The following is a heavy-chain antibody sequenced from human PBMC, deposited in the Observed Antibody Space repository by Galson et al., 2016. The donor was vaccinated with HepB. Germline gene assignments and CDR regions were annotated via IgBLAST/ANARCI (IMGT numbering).Heavy chain of an antibody. CDR2: IGAYIGNT. V-gene: IGHV1-18*01. CDR3: ARDGRSYYDSSGYYI. Sequence: SVKVSCKASGYIFTNYGISWVRQAPGQGLEWMGWIGAYIGNTNYAQKFQGRVTMTTDTSTSTAYMELKSLRSDDTAVYYCARDGRSYYDSSGYYIWGQGTMVTVSS. D-gene: IGHD3-22*01. J-gene: IGHJ3*02. CDR1: GYIFTNYG.